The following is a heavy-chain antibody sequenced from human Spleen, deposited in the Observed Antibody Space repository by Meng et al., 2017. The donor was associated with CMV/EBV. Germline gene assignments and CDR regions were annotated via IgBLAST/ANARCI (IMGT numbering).Heavy chain of an antibody. Sequence: LSGSAIRWVRQASGKGLEWVGRIRSKTKSYATEYAASVKGRFTISRDDLKNTAYLQMNSLKAEDTAVYYCTRQSGIYGTTGTAGGYWGQGTLVTVSS. CDR3: TRQSGIYGTTGTAGGY. J-gene: IGHJ4*02. CDR1: LSGSA. CDR2: IRSKTKSYAT. V-gene: IGHV3-73*01. D-gene: IGHD1-1*01.